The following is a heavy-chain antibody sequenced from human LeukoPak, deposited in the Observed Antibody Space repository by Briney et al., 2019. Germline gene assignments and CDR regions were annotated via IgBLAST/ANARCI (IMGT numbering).Heavy chain of an antibody. V-gene: IGHV3-23*01. CDR3: AELGITMIGGV. Sequence: GGSLRLSCAASGFTFSSYAMSWVRQAPGKGLEWVSGISGSGGYTYYADSVKGRFTISRDNAKNSLYLQMNSLRAEDTAVYYCAELGITMIGGVWGKGTTVTISS. CDR2: ISGSGGYT. D-gene: IGHD3-10*02. CDR1: GFTFSSYA. J-gene: IGHJ6*04.